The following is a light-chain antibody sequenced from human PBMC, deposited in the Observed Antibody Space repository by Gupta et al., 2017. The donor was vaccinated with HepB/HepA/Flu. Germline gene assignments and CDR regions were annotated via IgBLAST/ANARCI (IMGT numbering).Light chain of an antibody. Sequence: DIVMTQTPLSLPVTPGEPASISCRSSQSRLNSDNGNTYLDWYLQKPGQSPQLLIYTGSYRASGVPDRFSGSGSGTDFTLKISRVEADDAGVYYCRQCMQFAWTFGQGTKVEIK. CDR1: QSRLNSDNGNTY. V-gene: IGKV2-40*01. J-gene: IGKJ1*01. CDR2: TGS. CDR3: RQCMQFAWT.